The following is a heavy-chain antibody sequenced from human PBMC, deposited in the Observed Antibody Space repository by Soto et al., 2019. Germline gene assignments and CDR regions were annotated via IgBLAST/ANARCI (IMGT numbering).Heavy chain of an antibody. D-gene: IGHD3-22*01. J-gene: IGHJ4*02. CDR1: GFTFSSYG. Sequence: PGGSLRLSCAASGFTFSSYGMHWVRQAPGKGLEWVAVISYDGSNKYYADSVKGRFTISRDNSENTLYLQMNSLRAEDTAVYYCAKVYYDSSGYHISLDYWGQGTLVTVSS. V-gene: IGHV3-30*18. CDR3: AKVYYDSSGYHISLDY. CDR2: ISYDGSNK.